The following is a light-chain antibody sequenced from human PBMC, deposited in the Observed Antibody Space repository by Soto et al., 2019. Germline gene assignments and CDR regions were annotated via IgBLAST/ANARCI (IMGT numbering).Light chain of an antibody. CDR1: QSVNSN. CDR3: QQYNVWPIT. J-gene: IGKJ4*01. CDR2: VAS. Sequence: EIVMTQSPVTLSVSPGDRATLSCRASQSVNSNLAWYQLKPGQTPKLLIYVASTRATGIPARFSGSGSGTEFTLTISSLQSEDFAVYYCQQYNVWPITFGGGTKVEFK. V-gene: IGKV3-15*01.